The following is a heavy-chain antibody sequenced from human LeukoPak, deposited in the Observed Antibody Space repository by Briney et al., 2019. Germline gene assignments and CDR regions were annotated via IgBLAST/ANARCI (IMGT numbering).Heavy chain of an antibody. V-gene: IGHV4-39*07. D-gene: IGHD2/OR15-2a*01. CDR2: IYYSGST. Sequence: PSETLSLTCTVSGGSISSSGYYWGWIRQPPGKGLECIGSIYYSGSTYYNPSLKSRVTISVDRSKNQFSLKLSSVTAADTAVYYCARVLRSHVYTDYLLDYWGQGTLVTVSS. CDR1: GGSISSSGYY. J-gene: IGHJ4*02. CDR3: ARVLRSHVYTDYLLDY.